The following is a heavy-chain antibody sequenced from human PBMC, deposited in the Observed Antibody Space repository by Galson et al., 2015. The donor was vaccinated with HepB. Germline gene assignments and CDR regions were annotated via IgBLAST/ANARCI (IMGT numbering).Heavy chain of an antibody. J-gene: IGHJ4*02. CDR2: TKQDGSET. V-gene: IGHV3-7*03. CDR1: GFTFSTYW. CDR3: ARVAGSGGYYKEYDY. D-gene: IGHD3-10*01. Sequence: SLRLSCAASGFTFSTYWMTWVRQAPGKGLEWVANTKQDGSETYFVESVKGRFTIYRDNAKNSLYLQMSSLRAEDTAVYYCARVAGSGGYYKEYDYWVQGTLVSVSS.